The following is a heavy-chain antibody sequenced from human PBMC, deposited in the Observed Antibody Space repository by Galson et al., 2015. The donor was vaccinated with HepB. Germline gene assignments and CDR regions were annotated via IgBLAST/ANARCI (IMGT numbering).Heavy chain of an antibody. V-gene: IGHV2-5*01. Sequence: PALVKPTQTLTLTCTFSGFSLSTSGVGVGWIRQPPGKALEWLALIYWNDDKRYSPSLKSRLTITKDTSKNQVVLTMTNMDPVDTATYYCAHSGHGRDKYYDFWSGYYGNWFDPWGQGTLVTVSS. CDR2: IYWNDDK. D-gene: IGHD3-3*01. CDR1: GFSLSTSGVG. CDR3: AHSGHGRDKYYDFWSGYYGNWFDP. J-gene: IGHJ5*02.